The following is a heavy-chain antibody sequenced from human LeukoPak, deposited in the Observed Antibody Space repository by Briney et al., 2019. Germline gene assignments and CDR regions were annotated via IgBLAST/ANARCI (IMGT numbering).Heavy chain of an antibody. V-gene: IGHV4-34*01. J-gene: IGHJ3*02. D-gene: IGHD2-2*01. CDR2: INHSGST. Sequence: SETLSLTCAVYGGSFSGYYWSWIRQPPGKGLEWIGEINHSGSTNYNPSLKSRVTISVDTSKNQFSLKLSSVTAADTAVYYYARGRRKYQLLLINHDAFDIWGQGTMVTVSS. CDR3: ARGRRKYQLLLINHDAFDI. CDR1: GGSFSGYY.